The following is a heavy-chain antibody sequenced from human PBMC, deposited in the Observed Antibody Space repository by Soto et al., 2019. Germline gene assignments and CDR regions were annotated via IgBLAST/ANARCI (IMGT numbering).Heavy chain of an antibody. D-gene: IGHD5-18*01. Sequence: SVKVSCKISGGTFSSYAINRVRQAPRQGLEWMGGIIPISATTNYAQKFQGRATITADESTFPSYMELRSLISEDPALYYCAREPRYIYGHPPRRCMDDWGQGTTVTVSS. V-gene: IGHV1-69*13. J-gene: IGHJ6*02. CDR2: IIPISATT. CDR1: GGTFSSYA. CDR3: AREPRYIYGHPPRRCMDD.